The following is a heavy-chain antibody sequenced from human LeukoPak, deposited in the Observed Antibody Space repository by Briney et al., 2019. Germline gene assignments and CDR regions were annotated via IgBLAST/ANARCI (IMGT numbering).Heavy chain of an antibody. V-gene: IGHV4-4*07. CDR3: ARLLHSYRDGYRYWYFDL. D-gene: IGHD5-24*01. CDR1: GGSISSYY. J-gene: IGHJ2*01. CDR2: IYTSGST. Sequence: PSETLSLTCTVSGGSISSYYWSWIRQPAGKGLEWIGRIYTSGSTNYNPSLKSRVTMSVDTSKNQFSLKLSSVTAADTAVYYCARLLHSYRDGYRYWYFDLWGRGTLVTVSS.